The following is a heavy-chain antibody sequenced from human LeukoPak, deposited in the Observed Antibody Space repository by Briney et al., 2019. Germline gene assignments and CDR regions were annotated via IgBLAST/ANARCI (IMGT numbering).Heavy chain of an antibody. D-gene: IGHD5-12*01. Sequence: GGSLRLSCAASGFTFSSYSMNWVRQAPGKGLEWVSSISSSSSYIYYADSVKGRFTNSRDNAKNSLYLQMNSLRAEDTAVYYCAIPSHSRWGAFDIWGQGTMVTVSS. CDR3: AIPSHSRWGAFDI. V-gene: IGHV3-21*01. CDR2: ISSSSSYI. J-gene: IGHJ3*02. CDR1: GFTFSSYS.